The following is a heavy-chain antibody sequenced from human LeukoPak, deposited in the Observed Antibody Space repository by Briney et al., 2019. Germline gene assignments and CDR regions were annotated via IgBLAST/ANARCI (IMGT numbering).Heavy chain of an antibody. V-gene: IGHV3-23*01. CDR1: GFTFSSYA. CDR3: AKRAVTTFVGLRLTDYYFDY. Sequence: GGSLRLSCAASGFTFSSYAMSWVRQAPGKGLEWVSAISGSGGSTYYADSVKGRFTISRDNPKNTLYLQMNSLRAEDTAVYYCAKRAVTTFVGLRLTDYYFDYWGQGTLVTVSS. D-gene: IGHD4-17*01. J-gene: IGHJ4*02. CDR2: ISGSGGST.